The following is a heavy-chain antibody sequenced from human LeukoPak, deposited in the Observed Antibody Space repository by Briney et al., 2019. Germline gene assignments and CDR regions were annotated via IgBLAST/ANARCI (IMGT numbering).Heavy chain of an antibody. Sequence: GGSLRLSCAASGFTFSSYAMSWVRKAPGKGLKWVSAISGSGGSTYYADSVKGRFTISRDNSKNTLYLQMNSLRAEDTAVYYCAKATGSIAVAAHGEFWGQGTLVTVSS. V-gene: IGHV3-23*01. D-gene: IGHD6-19*01. J-gene: IGHJ4*02. CDR2: ISGSGGST. CDR1: GFTFSSYA. CDR3: AKATGSIAVAAHGEF.